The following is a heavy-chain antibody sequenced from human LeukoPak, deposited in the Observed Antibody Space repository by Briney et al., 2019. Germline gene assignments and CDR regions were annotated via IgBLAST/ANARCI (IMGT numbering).Heavy chain of an antibody. CDR3: ARGLRNYYGSGSYFEPFDY. J-gene: IGHJ4*02. CDR1: GGSFSGYY. Sequence: KPSETLSLTCAVYGGSFSGYYWSWIRQPPGKGLEWIGEINHSGSTNYNPSLKSRVTISVDTSKNQFSLKLSSVTGADTAVYYCARGLRNYYGSGSYFEPFDYWGQGTLVTVSS. D-gene: IGHD3-10*01. V-gene: IGHV4-34*01. CDR2: INHSGST.